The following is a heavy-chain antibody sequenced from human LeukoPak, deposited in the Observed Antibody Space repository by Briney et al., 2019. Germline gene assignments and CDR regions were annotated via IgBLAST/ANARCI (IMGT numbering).Heavy chain of an antibody. D-gene: IGHD3-22*01. CDR2: MNPSGST. V-gene: IGHV4-34*01. J-gene: IGHJ6*03. CDR3: ARGRQDVTMIVVIMTAVSYYLDV. Sequence: SETLSLTCAVYGESFSGYYWTWLRHTPEKGLEWIGEMNPSGSTNYNPSLQSRVTISVDTSKNQFSLTLSSVTAADTAVYYCARGRQDVTMIVVIMTAVSYYLDVWGKGTTVTVS. CDR1: GESFSGYY.